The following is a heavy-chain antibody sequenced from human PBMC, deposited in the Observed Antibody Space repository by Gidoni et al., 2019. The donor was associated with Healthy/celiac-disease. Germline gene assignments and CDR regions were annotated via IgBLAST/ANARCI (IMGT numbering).Heavy chain of an antibody. CDR1: GGSISSYY. CDR3: ARGDGDPRSYYYYYYGMDV. Sequence: SGGSISSYYWSWIRQPPGKGLEWIGYIYYSGSTNYHPSLKSRVTISVDTSKNQFSLKLSPVTAADTAVYYCARGDGDPRSYYYYYYGMDVWGQGTTVTVSS. D-gene: IGHD4-17*01. CDR2: IYYSGST. J-gene: IGHJ6*02. V-gene: IGHV4-59*01.